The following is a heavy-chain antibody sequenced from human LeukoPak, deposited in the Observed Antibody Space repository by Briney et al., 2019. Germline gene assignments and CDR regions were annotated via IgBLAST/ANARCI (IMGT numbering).Heavy chain of an antibody. V-gene: IGHV3-15*01. CDR1: GLTFSNAW. CDR3: ITDQNYYDRSGYYRSDY. Sequence: SGGSLRLSCAASGLTFSNAWMTWVRQAPGKGPEWVGRIKSKTDGGTTDYAAPVKGRFTISRDDSKTTLYLQMNSLKTEDTAVYHCITDQNYYDRSGYYRSDYWGQGTLVTVSS. CDR2: IKSKTDGGTT. D-gene: IGHD3-22*01. J-gene: IGHJ4*02.